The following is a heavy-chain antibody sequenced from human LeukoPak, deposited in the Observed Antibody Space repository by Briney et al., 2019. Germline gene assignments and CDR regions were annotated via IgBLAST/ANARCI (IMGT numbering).Heavy chain of an antibody. Sequence: GGSLRLSCVASGFSFTNYAMSWVRQAPARGPEWLSSMKGGGETSFADSVKGRFTISRDDSKNTVYLQMNSLRAEDTAVYYCAKPRVELLGTGGFDTWGRGTLVAVSS. CDR1: GFSFTNYA. D-gene: IGHD2-8*02. CDR3: AKPRVELLGTGGFDT. J-gene: IGHJ3*02. CDR2: MKGGGET. V-gene: IGHV3-23*01.